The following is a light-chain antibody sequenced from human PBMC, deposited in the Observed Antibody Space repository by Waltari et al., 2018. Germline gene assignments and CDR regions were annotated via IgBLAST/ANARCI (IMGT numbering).Light chain of an antibody. CDR3: QQYHDWPLT. CDR1: QSVHIN. V-gene: IGKV3-15*01. J-gene: IGKJ4*01. Sequence: EIVMTQSPATLSVSPGERATLSCRASQSVHINLAWYQQEPGQAPRLLVYDASTGATGIPARVGGSGSGTEFTLTISSLQSEDFAVYYCQQYHDWPLTFAGGTKVEIK. CDR2: DAS.